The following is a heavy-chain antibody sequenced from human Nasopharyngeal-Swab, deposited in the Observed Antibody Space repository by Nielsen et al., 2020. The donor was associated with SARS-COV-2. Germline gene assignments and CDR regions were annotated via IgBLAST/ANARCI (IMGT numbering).Heavy chain of an antibody. CDR2: INHSGST. V-gene: IGHV4-34*01. CDR3: ARDTLAAFDY. D-gene: IGHD6-19*01. CDR1: GGSFSGYY. J-gene: IGHJ4*02. Sequence: SETLSLTCAVYGGSFSGYYWSWIRQPPGKGLEWIGEINHSGSTNYNPSLKSRVTISVDTSKNQFSLKLSSVTAADTAVYYCARDTLAAFDYWGQGTPVTVSS.